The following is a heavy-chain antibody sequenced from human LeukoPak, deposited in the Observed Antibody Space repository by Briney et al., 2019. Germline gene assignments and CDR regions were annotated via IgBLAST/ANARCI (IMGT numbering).Heavy chain of an antibody. CDR1: GYTFTGYY. Sequence: GASVKVSCKASGYTFTGYYMHWVRQAPGQGLEWMGWINPNSGGTNYAQKFQGRVTMTRDTSISTAYMELSRLRSDDTAVYYCARAGDYGDYVYFDYWGQGTLVTVSS. V-gene: IGHV1-2*02. J-gene: IGHJ4*02. CDR3: ARAGDYGDYVYFDY. CDR2: INPNSGGT. D-gene: IGHD4-17*01.